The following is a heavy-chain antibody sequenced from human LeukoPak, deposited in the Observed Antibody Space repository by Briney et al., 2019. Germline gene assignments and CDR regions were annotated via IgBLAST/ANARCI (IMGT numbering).Heavy chain of an antibody. Sequence: PGGSLRLSCAASGFTFDDYTMHWVRQAPGKGLEWVSLISWDGGSKYYADSVKGRFNISRDNSKNSLYLQMNSLRTEDTALYYCAKDVGADDYYYYMDVWGKGTTVTVSS. CDR3: AKDVGADDYYYYMDV. D-gene: IGHD1-26*01. CDR2: ISWDGGSK. V-gene: IGHV3-43*01. CDR1: GFTFDDYT. J-gene: IGHJ6*03.